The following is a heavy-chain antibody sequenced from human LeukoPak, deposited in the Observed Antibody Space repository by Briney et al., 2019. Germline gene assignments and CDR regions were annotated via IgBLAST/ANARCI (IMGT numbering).Heavy chain of an antibody. V-gene: IGHV1-8*01. Sequence: ASVKVSCKASGYTFTSYDINWVRQATGQGLEWMGWMNPNSGNTGYAQKFQGRVTMTRNTSISTAYMELSSLRSEDTAVYYCARGYCSGGCRYFNYWGQGTLVTVSS. CDR1: GYTFTSYD. CDR2: MNPNSGNT. J-gene: IGHJ4*02. CDR3: ARGYCSGGCRYFNY. D-gene: IGHD2-15*01.